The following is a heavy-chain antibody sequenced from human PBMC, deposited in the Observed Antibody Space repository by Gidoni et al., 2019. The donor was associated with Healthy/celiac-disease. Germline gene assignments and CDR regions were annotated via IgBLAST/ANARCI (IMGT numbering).Heavy chain of an antibody. D-gene: IGHD6-25*01. Sequence: EVQLVQSGAEVKKPGESLRISCKGSGYSFTSYWIRLVRQMPGKGLEWLGRIDPSDSYTNYSPSFQGHVTISADKSISTAYLQWSSLKASDTAMYYCARLGYSSGRWLALNHYFDYWGQGTLVTVSS. CDR2: IDPSDSYT. J-gene: IGHJ4*02. V-gene: IGHV5-10-1*03. CDR3: ARLGYSSGRWLALNHYFDY. CDR1: GYSFTSYW.